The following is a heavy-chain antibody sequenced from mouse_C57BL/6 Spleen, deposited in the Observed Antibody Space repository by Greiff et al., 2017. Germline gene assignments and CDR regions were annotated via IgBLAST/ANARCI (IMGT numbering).Heavy chain of an antibody. Sequence: QVQLQQSGSELRSPGSSVKLSCKDFDSEVFPIAYLSWVRQKPGHGFEWIGGILPSIGRTIYGEQFEDKATLDADTMSNPAYLDLNRLTSEHSAIYYCAIRYSKRDFDYWRQGTTPTVSS. CDR1: DSEVFPIAY. D-gene: IGHD1-1*01. CDR2: ILPSIGRT. V-gene: IGHV15-2*01. J-gene: IGHJ2*01. CDR3: AIRYSKRDFDY.